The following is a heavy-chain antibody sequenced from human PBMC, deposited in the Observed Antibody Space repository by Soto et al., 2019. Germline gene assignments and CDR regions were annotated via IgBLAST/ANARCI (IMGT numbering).Heavy chain of an antibody. D-gene: IGHD2-15*01. CDR3: TRLGGWYDYYYGMDV. CDR2: IRSKANSYAT. Sequence: GGSLRLSCAASGFTFSGSAMHWVRQASGKGLEWVGRIRSKANSYATAYAASVKGRFTISRDDSKNTAYLQMNSLKTEDTAVYYCTRLGGWYDYYYGMDVWGQGTTVTVSS. J-gene: IGHJ6*02. CDR1: GFTFSGSA. V-gene: IGHV3-73*01.